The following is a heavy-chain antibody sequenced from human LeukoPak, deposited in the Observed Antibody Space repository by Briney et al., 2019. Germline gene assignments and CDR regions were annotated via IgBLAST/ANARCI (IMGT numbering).Heavy chain of an antibody. CDR2: IRYDGSNK. J-gene: IGHJ4*02. V-gene: IGHV3-30*02. D-gene: IGHD4-17*01. Sequence: GGSLRLSCTVSGFTVSSNSMSWVRQAPGKGLEWVAFIRYDGSNKYYADSVKGRFTISRDNSKNTLYLQMNSLRAEDTAVYYCAKPNRYGDYSFFGVWGQGTLVTVSS. CDR3: AKPNRYGDYSFFGV. CDR1: GFTVSSNS.